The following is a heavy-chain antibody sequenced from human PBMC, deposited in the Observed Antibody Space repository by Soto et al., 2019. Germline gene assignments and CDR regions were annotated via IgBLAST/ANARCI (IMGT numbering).Heavy chain of an antibody. CDR3: ARADCTNGVCYFDP. V-gene: IGHV1-2*04. CDR2: INPNSGGT. CDR1: GYTFTGYY. Sequence: ASVKVSCKASGYTFTGYYMHWVRQAPGQGLEWMGWINPNSGGTNYAQKFQGWVTMTRDTSISTAYMELSRLRSDDTAVYYCARADCTNGVCYFDPWGQGTLVTVSS. D-gene: IGHD2-8*01. J-gene: IGHJ5*02.